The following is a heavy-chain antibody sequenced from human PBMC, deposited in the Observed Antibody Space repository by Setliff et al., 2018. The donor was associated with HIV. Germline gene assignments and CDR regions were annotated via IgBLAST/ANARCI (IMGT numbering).Heavy chain of an antibody. CDR2: ISRTSSYI. J-gene: IGHJ6*03. CDR3: TTGDTNPIYPQYMDI. D-gene: IGHD2-21*01. V-gene: IGHV3-21*01. CDR1: GFTFSSYI. Sequence: GGSLRLSCEVSGFTFSSYIMNWVRQAPGKGLEWVSSISRTSSYIYYVDSVKGRFTISRDNAKNSLYLQMNSLRAEDTAVYYCTTGDTNPIYPQYMDIWGRGTTVTV.